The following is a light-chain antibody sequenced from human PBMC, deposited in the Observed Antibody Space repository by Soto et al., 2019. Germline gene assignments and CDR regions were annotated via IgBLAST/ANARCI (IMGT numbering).Light chain of an antibody. V-gene: IGKV3-20*01. J-gene: IGKJ1*01. CDR1: QSVNIY. CDR3: QQYGSSSWT. CDR2: NAF. Sequence: EIVLTQSPATLSFSPGERATLSCRASQSVNIYLAWYQQKPGQAPRLLINNAFNRATGIPDRFSGSGSGTDFTLTISRLEPEDFAVYYCQQYGSSSWTFGQGTKVDIK.